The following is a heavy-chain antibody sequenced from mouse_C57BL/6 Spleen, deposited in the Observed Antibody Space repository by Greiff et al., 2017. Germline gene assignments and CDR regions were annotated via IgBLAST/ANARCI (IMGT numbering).Heavy chain of an antibody. CDR1: GYTFTSYW. CDR2: IAPSDSYT. Sequence: VQLQQPGAELVMPGASVKLSCKASGYTFTSYWMHWVKQRPGQGLEWIGEIAPSDSYTNYNQKFKGKSTLTVDKSSSTAYMQLSSLTSEDSAVYYCARGDYYGSSYVDYAMDYWGQGTSVTVSS. D-gene: IGHD1-1*01. CDR3: ARGDYYGSSYVDYAMDY. J-gene: IGHJ4*01. V-gene: IGHV1-69*01.